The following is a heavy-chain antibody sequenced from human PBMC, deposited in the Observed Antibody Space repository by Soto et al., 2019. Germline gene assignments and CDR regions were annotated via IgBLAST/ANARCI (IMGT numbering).Heavy chain of an antibody. CDR3: ARGHINRDYLNRTVWYFDL. CDR2: IWYDGSNK. Sequence: QVQLVESGGGVVQPGRSLRLSCAASGFTFSSYGMHWVRQAPGKGLEWVAVIWYDGSNKYYADSVKGRFTISRDNYKNTLYLQMICLRAEDTAVYYCARGHINRDYLNRTVWYFDLWGRGTLVTVSS. D-gene: IGHD4-17*01. J-gene: IGHJ2*01. V-gene: IGHV3-33*01. CDR1: GFTFSSYG.